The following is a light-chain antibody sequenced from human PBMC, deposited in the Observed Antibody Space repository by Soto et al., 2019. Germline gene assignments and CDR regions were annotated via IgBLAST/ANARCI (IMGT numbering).Light chain of an antibody. Sequence: EIVLAQSHATLSLSPVEGSTLSCSAGGRVSAYLAWYQQKPGQAPRLLIYDASNRATGIPGRFSGSGSGTDFTLTISSLEPEDFAVYYCQQRGNWPRTFGQGTKVDIK. CDR2: DAS. CDR1: GRVSAY. J-gene: IGKJ1*01. CDR3: QQRGNWPRT. V-gene: IGKV3-11*01.